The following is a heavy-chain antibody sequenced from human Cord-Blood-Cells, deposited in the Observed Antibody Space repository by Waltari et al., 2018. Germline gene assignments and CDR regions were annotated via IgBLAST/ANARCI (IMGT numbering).Heavy chain of an antibody. V-gene: IGHV1-69*01. Sequence: QVQLVQSGAEVKKPGSSVKVSCKASGGTFSSYAISWVRQAPGQGLEWMGGIIPIFGTANYAQKFQGRVTITADESASTAYMELSSLRSEDTAVYYCARLQFTSPPLDDYGDYYYYYYGMDVWGQGTTVTVSS. J-gene: IGHJ6*02. D-gene: IGHD4-17*01. CDR1: GGTFSSYA. CDR3: ARLQFTSPPLDDYGDYYYYYYGMDV. CDR2: IIPIFGTA.